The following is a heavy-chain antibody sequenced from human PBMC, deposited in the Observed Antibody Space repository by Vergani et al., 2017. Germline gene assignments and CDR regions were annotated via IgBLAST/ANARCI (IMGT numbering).Heavy chain of an antibody. D-gene: IGHD3-10*01. CDR3: ARVVDGSGSYLGDYYYYYMDV. V-gene: IGHV4-59*01. CDR2: IYYSGST. CDR1: GGSISSYY. J-gene: IGHJ6*03. Sequence: QVQLQESGPGLVKPSETLSLTCTVSGGSISSYYWSWIRQPPGRGLECIGYIYYSGSTNYNPSLKSRVTISPDTSNNQFSLNLSSVTAADTAVYYCARVVDGSGSYLGDYYYYYMDVWGKGTTVTVSS.